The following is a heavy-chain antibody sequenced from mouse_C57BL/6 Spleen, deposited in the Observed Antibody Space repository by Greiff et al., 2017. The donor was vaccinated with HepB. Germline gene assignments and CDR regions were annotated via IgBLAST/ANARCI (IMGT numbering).Heavy chain of an antibody. Sequence: VQLVESGPELVKPGASVKISCKASGYAFSSSWMNWVKQRPGKGLEWIGRIYPGDGDTNYNEKFKSKATLTVDKSSSTAYMQLSSLTSEDSAVYYCARFPDYYGSSSAWFAYWGQGTLVTVSA. CDR2: IYPGDGDT. D-gene: IGHD1-1*01. V-gene: IGHV1-82*01. CDR1: GYAFSSSW. J-gene: IGHJ3*01. CDR3: ARFPDYYGSSSAWFAY.